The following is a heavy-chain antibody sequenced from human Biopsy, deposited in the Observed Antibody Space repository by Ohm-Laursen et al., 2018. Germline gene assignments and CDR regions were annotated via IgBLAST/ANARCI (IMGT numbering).Heavy chain of an antibody. CDR3: ARSRGSSGIATIYYYGMDV. CDR1: GFTFSSYA. CDR2: ISGNSDII. V-gene: IGHV3-23*01. D-gene: IGHD3-10*01. J-gene: IGHJ6*02. Sequence: SLRLSCAASGFTFSSYAMTWFRQAPGKGLEWVSTISGNSDIIYDTDSVKGRSTISRDNSKNTLYLQMNSLRAEDTAVYYCARSRGSSGIATIYYYGMDVWGQGTTVTVSS.